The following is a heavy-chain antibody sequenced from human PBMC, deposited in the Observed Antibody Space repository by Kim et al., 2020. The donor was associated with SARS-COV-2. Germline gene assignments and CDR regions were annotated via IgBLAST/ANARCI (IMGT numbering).Heavy chain of an antibody. CDR3: ARDRYCSSTSCPPWDYYYGMDV. D-gene: IGHD2-2*01. Sequence: GGSLRLSCAASGFTFSSYGMHWVRQAPGKGLEWVAVIWYDGSNKYYADSVKGRFTISRDNSKNTLYLQMNSLRAEDTAVYYCARDRYCSSTSCPPWDYYYGMDVWGQGTTVTVSS. J-gene: IGHJ6*02. CDR2: IWYDGSNK. CDR1: GFTFSSYG. V-gene: IGHV3-33*01.